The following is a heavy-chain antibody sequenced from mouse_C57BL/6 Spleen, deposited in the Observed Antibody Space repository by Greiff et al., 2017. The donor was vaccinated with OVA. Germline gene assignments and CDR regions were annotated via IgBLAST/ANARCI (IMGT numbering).Heavy chain of an antibody. CDR3: ARYDGYYLYAMDY. CDR2: IYPGDGDT. D-gene: IGHD2-3*01. Sequence: QVQLQQSGPELVKPGASVKISCKASGYAFSSSWMNWVKQRPGKGLEWIGRIYPGDGDTNYNGKFKGKATLTADKSSSTAYMQLSSLTSEDSAVYFCARYDGYYLYAMDYWGQGTSVTVSS. J-gene: IGHJ4*01. V-gene: IGHV1-82*01. CDR1: GYAFSSSW.